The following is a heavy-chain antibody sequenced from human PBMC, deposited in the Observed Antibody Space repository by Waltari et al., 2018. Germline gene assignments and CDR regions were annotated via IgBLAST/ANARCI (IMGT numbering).Heavy chain of an antibody. CDR2: TPFTGST. CDR3: ARELGH. D-gene: IGHD1-26*01. V-gene: IGHV4-39*02. J-gene: IGHJ4*02. CDR1: GGSISTNGHY. Sequence: QLQLQESGPGLVKPSETLSLTCTVSGGSISTNGHYWGWIRQPPGKGLEWIGSTPFTGSTYYSPSLKNRITVSVDTSKNEFSLKLSFLTAADTAVYYCARELGHWGQGTLVTVSS.